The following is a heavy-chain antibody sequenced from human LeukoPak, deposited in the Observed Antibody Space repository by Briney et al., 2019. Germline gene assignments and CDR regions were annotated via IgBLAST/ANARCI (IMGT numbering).Heavy chain of an antibody. J-gene: IGHJ5*02. V-gene: IGHV4-59*01. Sequence: SETLSLTCAVYGGSFSGYYWSWIRQPPGKGLEWIGYIYYSGSTNYNPSLKSRVTISVDTSKNQFSLKLSSVTAADTAVYYCARESGAPLNWFDPWGQGTLVTVSS. D-gene: IGHD1-26*01. CDR2: IYYSGST. CDR3: ARESGAPLNWFDP. CDR1: GGSFSGYY.